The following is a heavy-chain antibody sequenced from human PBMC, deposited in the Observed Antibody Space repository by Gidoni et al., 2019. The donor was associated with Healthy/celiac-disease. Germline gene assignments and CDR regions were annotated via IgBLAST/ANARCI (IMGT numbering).Heavy chain of an antibody. CDR2: IYSGGST. V-gene: IGHV3-53*01. CDR3: ARMHDYGDPWFDY. Sequence: EVQLVESGGGLIQPGGYLRLSCAASGFTVSCNYMSWVRQAPGKGLEWGSVIYSGGSTYYADAVKGRFTISRDNSKNTLYLQMNSLRAEDTAVYYCARMHDYGDPWFDYWGQGTLVTVSS. D-gene: IGHD4-17*01. CDR1: GFTVSCNY. J-gene: IGHJ4*02.